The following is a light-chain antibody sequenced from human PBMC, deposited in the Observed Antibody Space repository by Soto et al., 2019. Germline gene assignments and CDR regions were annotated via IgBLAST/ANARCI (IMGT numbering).Light chain of an antibody. V-gene: IGLV2-14*03. Sequence: QSVLTQPASVSGSPGQSIAISCTGTSSDVGGYNYVSWYQQHPGKAPKLMIYDVSNRPSGVSNRLSGSKSGNTASLTISGLQAVDEADYYCCSYTTSSTYVFGTGTKLTVL. CDR1: SSDVGGYNY. CDR2: DVS. CDR3: CSYTTSSTYV. J-gene: IGLJ1*01.